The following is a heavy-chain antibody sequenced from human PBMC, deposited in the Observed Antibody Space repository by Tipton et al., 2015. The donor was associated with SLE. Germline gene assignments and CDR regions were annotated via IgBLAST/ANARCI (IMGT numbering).Heavy chain of an antibody. CDR2: IYSGGST. J-gene: IGHJ3*02. CDR3: ARVSGGWLTMGGAFDI. D-gene: IGHD5-24*01. V-gene: IGHV3-53*01. CDR1: GFTVSSNY. Sequence: SLRLSCAASGFTVSSNYMSWVRQAPGKGLEWVSVIYSGGSTYYADSVKGRFTISRDNSKNTLYLQMNSLRAEDTAVYYCARVSGGWLTMGGAFDIWGQGTMVTVSS.